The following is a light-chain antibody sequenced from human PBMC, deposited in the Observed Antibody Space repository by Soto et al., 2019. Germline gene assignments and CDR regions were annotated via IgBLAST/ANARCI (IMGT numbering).Light chain of an antibody. CDR1: SSNIGSNT. CDR3: AAWDDSLNGPV. CDR2: SDN. V-gene: IGLV1-44*01. J-gene: IGLJ1*01. Sequence: QSVLTQPPSASGTPGQRVTISCSGSSSNIGSNTVNWYRLVPGTAPKLLMHSDNRRPSGVPDRFSGSKSGTSASLAISGLQSEDEADYYCAAWDDSLNGPVFGIGTKVTVL.